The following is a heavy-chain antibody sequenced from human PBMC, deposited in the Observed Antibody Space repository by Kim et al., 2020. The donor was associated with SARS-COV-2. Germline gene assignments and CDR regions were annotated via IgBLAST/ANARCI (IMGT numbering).Heavy chain of an antibody. V-gene: IGHV3-9*01. J-gene: IGHJ3*02. Sequence: GGSLRLSCAASGFTFVDYAMHWVRQAPWKGLELVSCISWNSDYINYADSVKGRFTVSRDNAKNSLYLQMNSLRTEDTALYYCAKDETRLGGAYVRIVFVIWGQCTIDTVSS. CDR3: AKDETRLGGAYVRIVFVI. CDR1: GFTFVDYA. CDR2: ISWNSDYI. D-gene: IGHD2-15*01.